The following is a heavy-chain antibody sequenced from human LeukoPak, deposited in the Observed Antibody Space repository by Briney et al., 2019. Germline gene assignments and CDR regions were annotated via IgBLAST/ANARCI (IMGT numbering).Heavy chain of an antibody. J-gene: IGHJ4*02. CDR2: ISYDGSNK. V-gene: IGHV3-30-3*01. D-gene: IGHD2-15*01. Sequence: GGSLRLSCAASGFTFSSYAMSWVRQAPGKGLEWVAVISYDGSNKYYADSVKGRFTISRDNSKNTLYLQMNSLRAEDTAVYYCARGCSGGSCGFDYWGQGTLVTVSS. CDR1: GFTFSSYA. CDR3: ARGCSGGSCGFDY.